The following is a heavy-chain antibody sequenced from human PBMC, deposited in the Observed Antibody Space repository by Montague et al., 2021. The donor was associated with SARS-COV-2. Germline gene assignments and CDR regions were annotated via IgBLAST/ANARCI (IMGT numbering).Heavy chain of an antibody. CDR1: GGSISSYY. CDR2: IYYSGST. J-gene: IGHJ6*02. Sequence: SETLSLTCTVSGGSISSYYWSWIRQPPGKGLEWIGYIYYSGSTNYNPSLKSRVTISVDTSKNQFSLKLSSVTAADTAVYYCAREGILWFGELVTDYYGMDDWGQGTTVTVSS. CDR3: AREGILWFGELVTDYYGMDD. V-gene: IGHV4-59*01. D-gene: IGHD3-10*01.